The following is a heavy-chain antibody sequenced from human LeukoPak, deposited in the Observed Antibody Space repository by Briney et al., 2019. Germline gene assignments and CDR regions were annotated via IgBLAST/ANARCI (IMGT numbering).Heavy chain of an antibody. CDR3: ARRQVGYTFGSPDC. CDR2: ISASGADT. D-gene: IGHD3-16*01. V-gene: IGHV3-23*01. Sequence: GGSLRLSCVASGFTFDSHAMSWVRQAPGRGLEWVSDISASGADTYYADSVKGLFTISRDNSKNMLYLQMNSLRADDTAAYYCARRQVGYTFGSPDCWGQGTLVTVSS. J-gene: IGHJ4*02. CDR1: GFTFDSHA.